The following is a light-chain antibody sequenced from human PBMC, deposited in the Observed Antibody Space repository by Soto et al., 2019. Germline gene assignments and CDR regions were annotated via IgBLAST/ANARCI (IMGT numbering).Light chain of an antibody. V-gene: IGKV3-15*01. J-gene: IGKJ1*01. Sequence: EIVMTQSPGTLSVSPGERVTLSCRASQSVSSKLVWYQRRPGQAPRLLIYDASTRATGMPGRFSGSGSETEFTLTISSLQSEDFAVYYCQQYNKWPWTFGQGTKVDIK. CDR3: QQYNKWPWT. CDR2: DAS. CDR1: QSVSSK.